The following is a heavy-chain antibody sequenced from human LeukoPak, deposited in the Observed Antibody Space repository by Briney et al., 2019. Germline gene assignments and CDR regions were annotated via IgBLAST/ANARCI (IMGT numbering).Heavy chain of an antibody. Sequence: SVQVSCHASGFAFPTSAVPGVRRARGQRLEWLGWFVVGSGNKNYAQKFQERVTITRDMSTSTAYMELSSLRSEDTAVYYCAADQGAAAPYYYGMDVWGQGTTVTVSS. CDR1: GFAFPTSA. V-gene: IGHV1-58*01. CDR2: FVVGSGNK. D-gene: IGHD6-13*01. J-gene: IGHJ6*02. CDR3: AADQGAAAPYYYGMDV.